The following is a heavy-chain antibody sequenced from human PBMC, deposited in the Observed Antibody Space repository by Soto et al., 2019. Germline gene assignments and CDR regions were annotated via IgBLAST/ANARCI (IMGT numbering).Heavy chain of an antibody. V-gene: IGHV3-53*01. CDR2: IYSGGST. J-gene: IGHJ3*02. CDR3: ARDQSTITMVRGPSRGAFDS. CDR1: GFTVSSNY. D-gene: IGHD3-10*01. Sequence: PGGSLRLSCAASGFTVSSNYMSWVRQAPGKGLEWVSVIYSGGSTYYADSVKGRFTISRDNSKNTLYLQMNSLRAEDTAVYYCARDQSTITMVRGPSRGAFDSWCQGTMVP.